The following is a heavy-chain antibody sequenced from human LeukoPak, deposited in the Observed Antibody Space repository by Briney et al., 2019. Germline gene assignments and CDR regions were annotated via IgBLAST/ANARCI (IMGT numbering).Heavy chain of an antibody. CDR2: INHSGST. Sequence: SETLSLTCAVYGGSFSGYYWSWIRQPPGKGLEWIGEINHSGSTNYNPSLKSQVSISIDTSKNQFSLRLTSVTAADTAVYYCARQTGSVLFILPGGQGTLVTVSS. D-gene: IGHD3/OR15-3a*01. J-gene: IGHJ4*02. CDR3: ARQTGSVLFILP. CDR1: GGSFSGYY. V-gene: IGHV4-34*01.